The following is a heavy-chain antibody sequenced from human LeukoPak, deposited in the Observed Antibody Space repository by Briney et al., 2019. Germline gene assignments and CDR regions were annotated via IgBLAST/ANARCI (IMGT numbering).Heavy chain of an antibody. V-gene: IGHV3-7*03. CDR2: MKYDGSEK. CDR3: AKLQLWFFDCIDY. Sequence: GGSLRLSCAASGFTFSSYWMSWVRQAPGKGLEWVANMKYDGSEKYYVDSVKGRFTISRDNAKNSLYLQMNSLRAEDTAVYSCAKLQLWFFDCIDYWGQGTLVTVSS. CDR1: GFTFSSYW. J-gene: IGHJ4*02. D-gene: IGHD5-18*01.